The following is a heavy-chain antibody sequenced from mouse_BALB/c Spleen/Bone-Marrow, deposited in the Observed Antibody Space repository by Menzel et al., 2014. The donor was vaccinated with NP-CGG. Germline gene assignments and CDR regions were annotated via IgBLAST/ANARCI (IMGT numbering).Heavy chain of an antibody. D-gene: IGHD2-4*01. CDR2: IYPGSGST. V-gene: IGHV1-77*01. Sequence: QVHVKQSGPELVKPGASVKMSCKASGYTFXDHVISWVKLRTGQGLEWIGEIYPGSGSTYHNEKFKGKATLTTDKSSNTAYMQLSSLTSEDSAVYFCARAKDDDDKRACFAYWGQGTLVTVSA. CDR1: GYTFXDHV. CDR3: ARAKDDDDKRACFAY. J-gene: IGHJ3*01.